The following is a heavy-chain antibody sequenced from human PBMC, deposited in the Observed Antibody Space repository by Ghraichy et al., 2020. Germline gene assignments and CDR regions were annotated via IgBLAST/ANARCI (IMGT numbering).Heavy chain of an antibody. V-gene: IGHV4-59*01. Sequence: SQTLSLTCTVSGGSISSYYWSWIRQPPGKGLEWIGYIYYSGSTNYNPSLKSRVTISVDTSKNQFSLKLSSVTAADTAVYYCARGWFGELIFDYWGQGTLVTVSS. D-gene: IGHD3-10*01. CDR1: GGSISSYY. J-gene: IGHJ4*02. CDR2: IYYSGST. CDR3: ARGWFGELIFDY.